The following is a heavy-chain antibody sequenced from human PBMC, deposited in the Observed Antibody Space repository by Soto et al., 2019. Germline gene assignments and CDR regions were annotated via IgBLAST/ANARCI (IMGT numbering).Heavy chain of an antibody. V-gene: IGHV4-34*01. CDR2: INHSGST. J-gene: IGHJ5*02. Sequence: PSETLSLTCTVSGGSISSYYWSWIRQPPGTGLEWIGEINHSGSTNYNPSLKSRVTISVDTSKNQFSLKLSSVTAADTAMYYCARHGERTIRSLNWFDPWGQGTLVTVS. CDR3: ARHGERTIRSLNWFDP. CDR1: GGSISSYY. D-gene: IGHD4-17*01.